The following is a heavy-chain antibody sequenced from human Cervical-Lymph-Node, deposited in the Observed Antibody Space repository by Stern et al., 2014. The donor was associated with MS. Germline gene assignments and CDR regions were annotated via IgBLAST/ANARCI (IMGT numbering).Heavy chain of an antibody. D-gene: IGHD4-11*01. V-gene: IGHV3-30*18. CDR2: ISYDGSNK. CDR1: GFTFSSYD. J-gene: IGHJ5*02. Sequence: VQLVQSGGGVVQPGRSLRLSCAASGFTFSSYDMHWVRQAPGKGLEWVAVISYDGSNKYYADSVKGRFTLSRDNSKNTLYLQMNSLRAEDTAVYYCAKASFSYSNSPVLGPPWGQGTLVTVSP. CDR3: AKASFSYSNSPVLGPP.